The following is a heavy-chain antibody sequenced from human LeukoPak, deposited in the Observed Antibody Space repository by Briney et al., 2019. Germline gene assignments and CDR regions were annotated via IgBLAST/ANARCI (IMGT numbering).Heavy chain of an antibody. CDR3: AKGRWGFDY. CDR2: ISDNSGNT. V-gene: IGHV3-23*01. D-gene: IGHD3-16*01. CDR1: GFTFSSFA. J-gene: IGHJ4*02. Sequence: PGGSLRLSCAASGFTFSSFAMSWVRQAPGQGLEWVSAISDNSGNTYYADSVKGRFTISRDNSENTLYLQMNSLRAEDTALYYCAKGRWGFDYWGQGTLVTVSS.